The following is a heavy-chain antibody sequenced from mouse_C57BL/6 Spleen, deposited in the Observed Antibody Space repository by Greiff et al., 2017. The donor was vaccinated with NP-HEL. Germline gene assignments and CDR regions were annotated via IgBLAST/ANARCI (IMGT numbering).Heavy chain of an antibody. CDR1: GYTFTSYG. V-gene: IGHV1-81*01. J-gene: IGHJ4*01. Sequence: VQLQQSGAELARPGASVKLSCKASGYTFTSYGISWVKQRTGQGLEWIGEIYPRSGNTYYNEQFKGKATLTADKSSSTAYMELRSLTSEDSAVYFGARSDCGSSYVYYAMDYWGQGTSVTVSS. D-gene: IGHD1-1*01. CDR2: IYPRSGNT. CDR3: ARSDCGSSYVYYAMDY.